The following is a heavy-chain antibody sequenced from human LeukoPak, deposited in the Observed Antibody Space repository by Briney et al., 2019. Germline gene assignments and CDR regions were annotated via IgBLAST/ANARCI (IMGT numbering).Heavy chain of an antibody. D-gene: IGHD1-14*01. J-gene: IGHJ4*02. CDR2: IYYNGSP. V-gene: IGHV4-59*08. CDR3: AQFNRYYFDY. CDR1: GGSISSYY. Sequence: PSETLSLTCTVSGGSISSYYWSWIRQAPGKGLEWIGYIYYNGSPNYNPSLQSRVTISIDTSRNHFSLKVSSVTAADTAVYYCAQFNRYYFDYWGQGTLVTVSS.